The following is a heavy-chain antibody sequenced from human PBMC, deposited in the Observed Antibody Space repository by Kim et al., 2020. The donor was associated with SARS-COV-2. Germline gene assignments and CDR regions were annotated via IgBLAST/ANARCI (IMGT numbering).Heavy chain of an antibody. CDR3: ARVSGSSWYHFDY. Sequence: ASVKVSCKASGYTFTSYAMHWVRQAPGQRLEWMGWINAGNGNTKYSQKFQGRVTITRDTSASTAYMELSSLRSEDTAVYYCARVSGSSWYHFDYWGQGTLVTVSS. V-gene: IGHV1-3*01. CDR1: GYTFTSYA. CDR2: INAGNGNT. J-gene: IGHJ4*02. D-gene: IGHD6-13*01.